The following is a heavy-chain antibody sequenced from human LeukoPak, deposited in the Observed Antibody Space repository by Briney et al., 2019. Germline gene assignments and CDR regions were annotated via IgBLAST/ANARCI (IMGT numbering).Heavy chain of an antibody. CDR3: ARGQWNYAFDY. D-gene: IGHD1-7*01. V-gene: IGHV1-46*01. Sequence: GASVKVSCKASGYTFTSYYMHWVRQAPGQGLEWMGIINPSGGSTSYAQKFQGRVTMTTDTSTSTAYMELRSLRSDDTAVYYCARGQWNYAFDYWGQGTLVTVSS. CDR1: GYTFTSYY. CDR2: INPSGGST. J-gene: IGHJ4*02.